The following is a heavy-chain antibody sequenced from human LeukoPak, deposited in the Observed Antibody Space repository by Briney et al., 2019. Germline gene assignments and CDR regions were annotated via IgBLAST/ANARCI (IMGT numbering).Heavy chain of an antibody. J-gene: IGHJ3*02. CDR2: INPNSGGT. D-gene: IGHD6-19*01. V-gene: IGHV1-2*02. Sequence: ASVKVSCKASGYTFTGYYMHWVRQAPGQGLEWMGWINPNSGGTNYAQKFQGGVTMTRDTSISTAYMELSRLRSDDTAVYYCARPYSSGWKYAFDIRGQGTMVSVSS. CDR1: GYTFTGYY. CDR3: ARPYSSGWKYAFDI.